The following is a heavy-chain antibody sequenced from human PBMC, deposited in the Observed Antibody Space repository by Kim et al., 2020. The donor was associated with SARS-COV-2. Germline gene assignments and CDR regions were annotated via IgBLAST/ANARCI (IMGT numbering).Heavy chain of an antibody. CDR1: GYTFTSYG. D-gene: IGHD2-2*01. J-gene: IGHJ4*02. Sequence: ASVKVSCKASGYTFTSYGISWVRQAPGQGLEWMGWISAYNGNTNYAQKLQGRVTMTTDTSTSTAYMELRSLRSDDTAVYYCARDWLGYCSSTSCPSLDYWGQGTLVTVSS. CDR2: ISAYNGNT. V-gene: IGHV1-18*01. CDR3: ARDWLGYCSSTSCPSLDY.